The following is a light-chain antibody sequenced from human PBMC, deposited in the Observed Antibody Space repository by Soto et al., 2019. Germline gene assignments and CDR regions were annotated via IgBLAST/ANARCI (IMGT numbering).Light chain of an antibody. J-gene: IGLJ1*01. CDR2: EVS. CDR1: SSDVGGYKF. Sequence: QSALTQPASVSGSPGQSITISCTGTSSDVGGYKFVSWYQQHPGTAPKLMIYEVSNRPSGVSSRFSGSKSGNTASLTISGLQAEDGADYFCGSYTGSIYVFGNGTKVTVL. V-gene: IGLV2-14*01. CDR3: GSYTGSIYV.